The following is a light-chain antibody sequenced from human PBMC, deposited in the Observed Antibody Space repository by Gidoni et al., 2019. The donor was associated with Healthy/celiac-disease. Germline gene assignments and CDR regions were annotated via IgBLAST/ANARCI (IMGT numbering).Light chain of an antibody. CDR2: LGS. CDR1: QSLLHSNGYNY. Sequence: DIVMTQSPLSLPVTPGEPASISCRSSQSLLHSNGYNYLDWYLQKPGQSPQLLSYLGSNRASGVPDRFSGSGSGTDFTLKISRVEAEDVGVYYCMQALPPITFGQGTRLEIK. J-gene: IGKJ5*01. V-gene: IGKV2-28*01. CDR3: MQALPPIT.